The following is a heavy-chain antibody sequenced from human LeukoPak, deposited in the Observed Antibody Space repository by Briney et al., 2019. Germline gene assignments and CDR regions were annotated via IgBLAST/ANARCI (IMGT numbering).Heavy chain of an antibody. CDR1: GYTFTSYD. CDR3: ARGGGYDGRPDY. D-gene: IGHD5-12*01. V-gene: IGHV1-8*01. Sequence: ASVKVSCKASGYTFTSYDINWVRQATGQGLEWMGWMNPNSGKTGYAQKFQGRVTMTRDTSISTAYMELSSLRSEDTAVYYCARGGGYDGRPDYWGQGTLVTVSS. J-gene: IGHJ4*02. CDR2: MNPNSGKT.